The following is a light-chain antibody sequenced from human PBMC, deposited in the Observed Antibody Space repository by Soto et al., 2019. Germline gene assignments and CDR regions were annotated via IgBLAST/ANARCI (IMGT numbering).Light chain of an antibody. J-gene: IGKJ3*01. CDR2: DAA. CDR1: QSVTIY. V-gene: IGKV3-11*01. CDR3: QQRSTGMT. Sequence: EIMLTQSPATLSLSPGERATLSCRASQSVTIYLAWYQQKPGQAPRLLIYDAATRAPGIPARFSGSGYGTDFTLTISCLEPEDFAVYYCQQRSTGMTFGPGTKVDIK.